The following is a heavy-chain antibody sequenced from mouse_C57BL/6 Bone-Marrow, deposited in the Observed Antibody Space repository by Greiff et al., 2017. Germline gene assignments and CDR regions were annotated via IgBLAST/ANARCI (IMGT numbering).Heavy chain of an antibody. CDR1: GYTFTDYY. CDR3: ALTTVVATPHFDY. CDR2: IFPGSGST. D-gene: IGHD1-1*01. J-gene: IGHJ2*01. Sequence: QVQLQQSGPELVKPGASVKISCKASGYTFTDYYINWVKQRPGQGLEWIGWIFPGSGSTYYNEKFKGKATLTVDKSSSTAYMLLSSLTSEDSAVYFCALTTVVATPHFDYWGQGTTLTVSS. V-gene: IGHV1-75*01.